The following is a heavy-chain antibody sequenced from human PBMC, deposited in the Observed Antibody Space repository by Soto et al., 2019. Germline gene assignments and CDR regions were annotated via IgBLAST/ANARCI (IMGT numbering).Heavy chain of an antibody. J-gene: IGHJ3*02. CDR2: IYYSGST. V-gene: IGHV4-39*01. Sequence: QLQLQESGPGLVKPSETLSLTCTVSGGSISSSSYYWGWIRQPPGKGLEWIGSIYYSGSTYYNPSLKSRVSISVDTSKTQFSLKLGSGTAADAAVYYCARQLLAREAFDIWGQGTMVTVSS. CDR1: GGSISSSSYY. CDR3: ARQLLAREAFDI. D-gene: IGHD1-26*01.